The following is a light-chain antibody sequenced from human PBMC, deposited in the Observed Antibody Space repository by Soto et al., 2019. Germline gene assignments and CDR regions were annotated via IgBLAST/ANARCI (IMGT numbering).Light chain of an antibody. CDR1: QSVSSSY. V-gene: IGKV3-20*01. J-gene: IGKJ1*01. CDR2: GAS. CDR3: PEYGNSPWT. Sequence: IVLTQSTGTLSLSSGEGATLSCRASQSVSSSYLAWYQQKPGQAPRLLIYGASSRATGIPDRFSGSGSGTDFTLTISRLEPEDFTVYYCPEYGNSPWTSGQGTKADIK.